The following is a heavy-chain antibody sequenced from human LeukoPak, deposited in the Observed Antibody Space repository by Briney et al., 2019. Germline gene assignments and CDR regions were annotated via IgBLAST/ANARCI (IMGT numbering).Heavy chain of an antibody. Sequence: GSLRLSCTASGFTFGDYAMSWVRQAPGKGLEWVGFIRSKAYGGTTEYAASVKGRFTISRDDSISIAYLQMNSLKTEDTAVYYCTRGIRGDIVVVPAAMNYWGQGTLVTVSS. CDR1: GFTFGDYA. CDR3: TRGIRGDIVVVPAAMNY. CDR2: IRSKAYGGTT. J-gene: IGHJ4*02. D-gene: IGHD2-2*01. V-gene: IGHV3-49*04.